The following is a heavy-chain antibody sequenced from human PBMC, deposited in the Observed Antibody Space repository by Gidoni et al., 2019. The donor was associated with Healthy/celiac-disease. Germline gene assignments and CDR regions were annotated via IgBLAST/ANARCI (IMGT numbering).Heavy chain of an antibody. CDR1: GFSLSTSGVG. CDR2: IYWDDDK. CDR3: AHRPGYCSSTSCLPNWFDP. V-gene: IGHV2-5*02. D-gene: IGHD2-2*01. Sequence: QITLKESGPTLVKPTQTLTLTCTFSGFSLSTSGVGVGWIRQPPGQALEWLALIYWDDDKRYSPSLKSRLTITKDTSKNQVVLTMTNMDPVDTATYYCAHRPGYCSSTSCLPNWFDPWGQGTLVTVSS. J-gene: IGHJ5*02.